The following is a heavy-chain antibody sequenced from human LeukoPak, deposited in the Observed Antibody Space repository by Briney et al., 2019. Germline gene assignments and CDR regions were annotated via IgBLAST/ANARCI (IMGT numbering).Heavy chain of an antibody. CDR2: KSYEGSNK. V-gene: IGHV3-30*03. CDR3: ASPPHFYGSGGYYSCYFDY. Sequence: GGSLRLFCAASGFTFSCYWMRGVRKAPGKGVEGVAVKSYEGSNKYYADSVKGRFTISRDNSKNTLYLQMNSLRAEDTAVYYCASPPHFYGSGGYYSCYFDYWGQGTLVTVSS. D-gene: IGHD3-22*01. CDR1: GFTFSCYW. J-gene: IGHJ4*02.